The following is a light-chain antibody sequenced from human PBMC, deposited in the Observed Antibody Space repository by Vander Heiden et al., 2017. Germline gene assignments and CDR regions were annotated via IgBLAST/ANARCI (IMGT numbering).Light chain of an antibody. CDR3: QSADSSGTYEV. Sequence: SYELTQPPSVSVSPGQTPRITCSGDALPNQYAYWYQQKPGQAPVMLIYKDSERPSGIPERFSGSSSGTTVTLTISGVQAEDEADYYCQSADSSGTYEVFGGGTKLSVL. CDR2: KDS. CDR1: ALPNQY. V-gene: IGLV3-25*03. J-gene: IGLJ3*02.